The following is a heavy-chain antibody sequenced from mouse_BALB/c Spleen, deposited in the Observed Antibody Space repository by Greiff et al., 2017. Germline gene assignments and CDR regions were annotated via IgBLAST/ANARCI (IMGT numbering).Heavy chain of an antibody. CDR1: GYSITSDYA. Sequence: VQLQQSGPGLVKPSQSLSLTCTVTGYSITSDYAWNWIRQFPGNKLEWMGYISYSGSTSYNPSLKSRISITRDTSKNQFFLQLNSVTTEDTATYYCARYYGNYASYAMDYWGQGTSVTVSS. D-gene: IGHD2-1*01. V-gene: IGHV3-2*02. CDR3: ARYYGNYASYAMDY. J-gene: IGHJ4*01. CDR2: ISYSGST.